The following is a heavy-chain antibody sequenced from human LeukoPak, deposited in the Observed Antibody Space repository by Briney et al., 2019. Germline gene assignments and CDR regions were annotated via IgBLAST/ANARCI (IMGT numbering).Heavy chain of an antibody. CDR2: IYTSGST. CDR1: GGSISSGSYY. J-gene: IGHJ6*03. CDR3: ARASRPPSTVTIYCYYYMDV. V-gene: IGHV4-61*02. D-gene: IGHD4-11*01. Sequence: PSETLSLTCTVSGGSISSGSYYWSWIRQPAGKGLEWIGRIYTSGSTNYNPSLKSRVTISVDTSKNQFSLKLSSVTAADTAVYYCARASRPPSTVTIYCYYYMDVWGKGTTVTVSS.